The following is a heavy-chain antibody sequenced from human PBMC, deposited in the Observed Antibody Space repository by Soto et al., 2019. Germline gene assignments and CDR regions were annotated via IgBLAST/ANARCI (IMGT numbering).Heavy chain of an antibody. D-gene: IGHD5-18*01. V-gene: IGHV1-24*01. J-gene: IGHJ2*01. CDR3: AIGGYISGPPGWYFDL. CDR1: GYTLAKLS. Sequence: QVQLVQSGAEVKKPGASVKVSCKVSGYTLAKLSMHWVRQAPGKGLEWMGSFDPEDGETIYAQKFQGRVTMTEDTSTDTVYMDLSSLRSEDTAVYYCAIGGYISGPPGWYFDLWGRGTLVTVSS. CDR2: FDPEDGET.